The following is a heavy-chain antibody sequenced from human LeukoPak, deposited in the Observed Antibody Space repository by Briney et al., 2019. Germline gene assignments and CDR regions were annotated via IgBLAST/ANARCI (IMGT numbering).Heavy chain of an antibody. CDR2: IYYSGST. CDR1: GXSISSYY. J-gene: IGHJ5*02. V-gene: IGHV4-59*01. D-gene: IGHD5-24*01. Sequence: PSETLSLTCTVSGXSISSYYWSWIRQPPGKGLEWIGYIYYSGSTNYNPSLKSRVTISVDTSKNQFSLKLRSVTAADTAVYYCARDGGDGYNYNWFDPWGQGTLVTVSS. CDR3: ARDGGDGYNYNWFDP.